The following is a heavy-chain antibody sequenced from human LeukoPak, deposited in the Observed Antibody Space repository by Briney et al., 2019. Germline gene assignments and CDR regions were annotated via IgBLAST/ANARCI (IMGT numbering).Heavy chain of an antibody. D-gene: IGHD3-22*01. CDR1: GVSISSSNSY. CDR3: ASAYDSSGYSAAINFDY. CDR2: IYYSGNT. Sequence: PSETLSLTCTVSGVSISSSNSYWGWIRQPPGKGLEWIGSIYYSGNTYYNASLKSQVSISIDTSKNQFSLKLSSVTAADTAVYYCASAYDSSGYSAAINFDYWGQGTLVTVSS. V-gene: IGHV4-39*01. J-gene: IGHJ4*02.